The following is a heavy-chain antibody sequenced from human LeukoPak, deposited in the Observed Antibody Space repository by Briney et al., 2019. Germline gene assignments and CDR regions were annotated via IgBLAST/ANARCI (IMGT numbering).Heavy chain of an antibody. D-gene: IGHD6-6*01. CDR3: ARGVAARGFDY. V-gene: IGHV4-59*01. Sequence: PSETLSLTCTVSGGSISSYYWSWIRQPPGKGLEWIGYIYYSGSTNYNPSLKGRVTISVDTSKNQFSLKLSSVTAADTAVYYCARGVAARGFDYWGQGTLVTVSS. J-gene: IGHJ4*02. CDR1: GGSISSYY. CDR2: IYYSGST.